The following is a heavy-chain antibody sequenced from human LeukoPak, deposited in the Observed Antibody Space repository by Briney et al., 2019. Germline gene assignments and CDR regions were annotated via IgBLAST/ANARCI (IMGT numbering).Heavy chain of an antibody. CDR3: ARGEEYSYGLGIIDY. Sequence: TCTVPGGSISSGDYYWSWIRQPPGKGLEWSGYIYYSGSTYYNPSLKSRVTISVDTSKNQFSLKLSSVTAADTAVYYCARGEEYSYGLGIIDYWGQGILVTVSS. V-gene: IGHV4-30-4*08. J-gene: IGHJ4*02. D-gene: IGHD5-18*01. CDR2: IYYSGST. CDR1: GGSISSGDYY.